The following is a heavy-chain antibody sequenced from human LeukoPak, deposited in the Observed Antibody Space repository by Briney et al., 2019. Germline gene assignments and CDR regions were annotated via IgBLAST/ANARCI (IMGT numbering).Heavy chain of an antibody. D-gene: IGHD6-19*01. CDR3: ARELAALNCFDP. J-gene: IGHJ5*02. V-gene: IGHV4-4*07. Sequence: SETLCLTCTVSGGSISSYYWSWIRQPAGKGLEWIWRIYTSGSTNYNPSPKSRVTMSVDTSNNKCSLKLSTVPPEDTVGNYCARELAALNCFDPWGQGTLVTVSS. CDR2: IYTSGST. CDR1: GGSISSYY.